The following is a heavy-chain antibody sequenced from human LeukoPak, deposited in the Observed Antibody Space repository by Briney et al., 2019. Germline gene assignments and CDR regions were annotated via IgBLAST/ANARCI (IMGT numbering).Heavy chain of an antibody. J-gene: IGHJ4*02. V-gene: IGHV3-23*01. CDR2: ISGSGGST. CDR1: GFPFNVQT. D-gene: IGHD3-10*01. Sequence: GGSLRLSCAASGFPFNVQTMSWVRQAPGKGLEWVSAISGSGGSTYYADSVKGRFTISRDNSKNTLYLQMNSLRAEDTAVYYCAAPVDYGSGSYYNGLGYWGQGTLVTVSS. CDR3: AAPVDYGSGSYYNGLGY.